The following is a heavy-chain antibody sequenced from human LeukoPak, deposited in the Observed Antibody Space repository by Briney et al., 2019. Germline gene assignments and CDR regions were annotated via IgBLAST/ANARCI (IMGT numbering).Heavy chain of an antibody. V-gene: IGHV3-23*01. Sequence: GGSLRLSCAASGFTFSTYAMSWVRRTPGKGLEWVSAITGGGGTTYYADSVKGRFTISRDNAKNSLYLQMNSLRAEDTAVYYCARAGGHSGSYSGAFDIWGQGTMVTVSS. CDR2: ITGGGGTT. CDR1: GFTFSTYA. D-gene: IGHD1-26*01. CDR3: ARAGGHSGSYSGAFDI. J-gene: IGHJ3*02.